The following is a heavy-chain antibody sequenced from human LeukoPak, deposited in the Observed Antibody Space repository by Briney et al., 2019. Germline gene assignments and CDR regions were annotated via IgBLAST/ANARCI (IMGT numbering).Heavy chain of an antibody. Sequence: PGGSLRLSCSASGFTFSNNGMHWVRQAPGKGLEWVAFIRYDGSNDGSNKYYADSVKGRFTISRDNSKNTLYLQMNSLRAEDTAVYYCAGDPPVGATSPNIWGQGTMVTVSS. CDR3: AGDPPVGATSPNI. D-gene: IGHD1-26*01. V-gene: IGHV3-30*02. CDR1: GFTFSNNG. CDR2: IRYDGSNDGSNK. J-gene: IGHJ3*02.